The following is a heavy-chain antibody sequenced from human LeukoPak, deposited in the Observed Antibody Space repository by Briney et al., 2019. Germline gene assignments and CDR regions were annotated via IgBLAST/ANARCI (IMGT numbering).Heavy chain of an antibody. CDR1: GFTFSRHG. V-gene: IGHV3-30*03. Sequence: GGSLRLSCAPSGFTFSRHGMHWVRQAPGKGLEWVSVISYDGSNKYYADSVKGRFTISRDNSKNTLYLQMNSLRAEDTAVYYCAEKEGFSSSSTIYYWGQGTLVTVSS. J-gene: IGHJ4*02. D-gene: IGHD6-13*01. CDR2: ISYDGSNK. CDR3: AEKEGFSSSSTIYY.